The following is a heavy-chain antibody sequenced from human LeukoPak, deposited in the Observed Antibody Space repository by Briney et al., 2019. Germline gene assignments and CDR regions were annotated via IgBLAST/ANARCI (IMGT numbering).Heavy chain of an antibody. CDR2: IYHSGST. D-gene: IGHD5-18*01. CDR3: ASGGTRGYTYGRIDY. CDR1: GGSISSGGYY. J-gene: IGHJ4*02. Sequence: SETLSLTCTVSGGSISSGGYYWSWIRQPPGKGLEWIGYIYHSGSTYYNPSLKSRVTISVDTSKNQFSLKLTSVTAADTAVYYCASGGTRGYTYGRIDYWGQGTLVTVSS. V-gene: IGHV4-30-2*02.